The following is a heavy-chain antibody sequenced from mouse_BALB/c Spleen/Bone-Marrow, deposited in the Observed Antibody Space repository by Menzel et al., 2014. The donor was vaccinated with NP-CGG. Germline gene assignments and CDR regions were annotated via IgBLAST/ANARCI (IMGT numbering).Heavy chain of an antibody. V-gene: IGHV1-63*02. CDR3: ARRGTGVDY. J-gene: IGHJ2*01. CDR1: GYTFTNYW. Sequence: VKLVESGAELVRPGTSVKISCKASGYTFTNYWLGWVKQRPGHGLEWIGDIYPGGGYTNYNEKFKGKATLTADTSSSTAYMQPSSLTSEDSAVYFCARRGTGVDYWGQGTTLTVSS. D-gene: IGHD4-1*01. CDR2: IYPGGGYT.